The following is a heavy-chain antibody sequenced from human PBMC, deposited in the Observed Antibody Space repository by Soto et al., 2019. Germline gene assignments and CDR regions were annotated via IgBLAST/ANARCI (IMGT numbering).Heavy chain of an antibody. CDR2: IRAYIGNT. CDR3: ARDRYHDILTGYQTYYYYGMDV. Sequence: ASVKVSCKASGDTFTSYGISGVRQAPGQGIEGMGWIRAYIGNTNYAQKLQGRVTMTTDTSTSTAYMELRSLRPDYTAVYYCARDRYHDILTGYQTYYYYGMDVWGQGTTVTVSS. J-gene: IGHJ6*02. D-gene: IGHD3-9*01. CDR1: GDTFTSYG. V-gene: IGHV1-18*01.